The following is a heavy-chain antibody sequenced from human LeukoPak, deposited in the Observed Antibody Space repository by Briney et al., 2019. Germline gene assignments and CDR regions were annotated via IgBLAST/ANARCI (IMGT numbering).Heavy chain of an antibody. V-gene: IGHV1-18*01. CDR3: ARPSDGDYENWFDP. CDR2: ISAYNGNT. CDR1: GYTFTSYG. Sequence: ASVKVSCKASGYTFTSYGISWVRQAPGQGLEWMGWISAYNGNTNYAQKLQGRVTMTTDTSTSTAYMELRSLRSDDTAVYYCARPSDGDYENWFDPWGQGTLVTVSS. J-gene: IGHJ5*02. D-gene: IGHD4-17*01.